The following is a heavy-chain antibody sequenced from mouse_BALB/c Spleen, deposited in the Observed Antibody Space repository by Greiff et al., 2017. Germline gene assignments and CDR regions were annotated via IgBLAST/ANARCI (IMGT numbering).Heavy chain of an antibody. CDR3: ARYGNWYFDV. V-gene: IGHV5-9-4*01. D-gene: IGHD2-1*01. CDR1: GFTFSSYA. CDR2: ISSGGSYT. Sequence: EVKLVESGGGLVKPGGSLKLSCAASGFTFSSYAMSWVRQSPEKRLEWVAEISSGGSYTYYPDTVTGRFTISRDNAKNTLYLEMSSLRSEDTAMYYCARYGNWYFDVWGAGTTVTVSS. J-gene: IGHJ1*01.